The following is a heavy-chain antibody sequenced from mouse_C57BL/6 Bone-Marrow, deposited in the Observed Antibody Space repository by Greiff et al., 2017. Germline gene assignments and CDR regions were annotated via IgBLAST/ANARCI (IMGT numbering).Heavy chain of an antibody. D-gene: IGHD1-1*01. J-gene: IGHJ2*01. CDR3: ASFYGSSYNYFDY. CDR1: GYTFTDYY. V-gene: IGHV1-19*01. CDR2: INPYNGGT. Sequence: EVQLVESGPVLVKPGASVKMSCKASGYTFTDYYMNWVKQSHGKSLEWIGVINPYNGGTSYNQKFKGKATLTVDKSSSTAYMELNSLTSEDSAVXYCASFYGSSYNYFDYWGQGTTLTVSS.